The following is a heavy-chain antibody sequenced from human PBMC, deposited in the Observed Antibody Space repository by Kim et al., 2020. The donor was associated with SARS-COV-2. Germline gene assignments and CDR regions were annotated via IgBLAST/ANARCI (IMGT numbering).Heavy chain of an antibody. V-gene: IGHV4-34*01. CDR1: GGSFSGYY. CDR2: INHSGST. J-gene: IGHJ4*02. CDR3: ARWRVRTVRRGFDY. Sequence: SETLSLTCAVYGGSFSGYYWSWIRQPPGKGLEWIGEINHSGSTNYNPSLKSRVTISVNTSKNQFSLKLSSVTAADTAVYYCARWRVRTVRRGFDYWGQGTLVTVSS. D-gene: IGHD3-10*01.